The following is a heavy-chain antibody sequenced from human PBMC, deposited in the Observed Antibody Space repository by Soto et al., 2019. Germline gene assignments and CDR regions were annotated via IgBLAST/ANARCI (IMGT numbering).Heavy chain of an antibody. D-gene: IGHD3-22*01. Sequence: EVQLLESGGTLVQPGGSLRLSCVASGFSFSTCAMSWVRQAPGKGLEWVSGISASGGRTYFADSVKGLFTVSRDNSNNTLFLKLNRMRDDDTAVYYCAKASYETPTAQGQLDHWGPGTLVTVSS. CDR3: AKASYETPTAQGQLDH. CDR2: ISASGGRT. V-gene: IGHV3-23*01. J-gene: IGHJ4*02. CDR1: GFSFSTCA.